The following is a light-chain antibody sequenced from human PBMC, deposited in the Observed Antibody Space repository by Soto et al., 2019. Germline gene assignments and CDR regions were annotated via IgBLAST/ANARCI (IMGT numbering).Light chain of an antibody. CDR2: DTS. J-gene: IGKJ5*01. V-gene: IGKV3-11*01. CDR3: QQLNSYPIT. Sequence: EIVFTQSPATLSLSPGERATLSCRASQRVGNYFAWYQQKPGQTPRVLIYDTSSRATGIPARFSGSGSGTEFTLTISSLQSEDFATYYCQQLNSYPITFGQGTRLEI. CDR1: QRVGNY.